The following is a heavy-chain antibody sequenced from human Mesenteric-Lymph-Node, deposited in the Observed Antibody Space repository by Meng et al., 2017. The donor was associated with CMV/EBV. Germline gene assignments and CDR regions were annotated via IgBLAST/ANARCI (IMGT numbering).Heavy chain of an antibody. J-gene: IGHJ5*02. Sequence: GESLKISCAASGFTFSSYAMSWVRQAPGKGLEWVSAISGSGGSTYYADSVKGRFTISRDNAKNSLYLQMNSLRAEDTALYYCAKDIVVAAAGTGFDPWGQGTLVTVSS. V-gene: IGHV3-23*01. D-gene: IGHD6-13*01. CDR1: GFTFSSYA. CDR2: ISGSGGST. CDR3: AKDIVVAAAGTGFDP.